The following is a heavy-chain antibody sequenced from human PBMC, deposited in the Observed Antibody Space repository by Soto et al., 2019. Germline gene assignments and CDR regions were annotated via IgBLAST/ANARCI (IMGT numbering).Heavy chain of an antibody. D-gene: IGHD2-21*02. CDR2: IYYSGST. CDR3: ARGVVVTAPTLTYYYYGMDV. J-gene: IGHJ6*02. Sequence: PLSLTCTVSGGSISSGDYYWSWIRQPPGKGLEWIGYIYYSGSTYYNPSLKSRVTISVDTSKNQFSLKLSSVTAADTAVYYCARGVVVTAPTLTYYYYGMDVWGQGTTVTVTS. CDR1: GGSISSGDYY. V-gene: IGHV4-30-4*01.